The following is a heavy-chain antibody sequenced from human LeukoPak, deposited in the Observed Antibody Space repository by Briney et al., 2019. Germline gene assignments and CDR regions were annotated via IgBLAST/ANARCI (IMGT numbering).Heavy chain of an antibody. J-gene: IGHJ3*02. D-gene: IGHD2-15*01. CDR1: GFTFSSYW. Sequence: PGGSPRLSCAASGFTFSSYWMSWVRQAPGKGLEWVANIKQDGSEKYYVDSVKGRFTISRDNAKNSLYLQMNSLRAEDTAVYYCATASRILPLPIWGQGTMVTVSS. CDR3: ATASRILPLPI. V-gene: IGHV3-7*01. CDR2: IKQDGSEK.